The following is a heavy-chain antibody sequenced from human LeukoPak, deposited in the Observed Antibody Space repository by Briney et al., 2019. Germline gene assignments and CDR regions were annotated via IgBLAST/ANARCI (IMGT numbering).Heavy chain of an antibody. CDR2: IYHSGGT. CDR1: GGSISSSNW. D-gene: IGHD2-2*02. J-gene: IGHJ3*02. V-gene: IGHV4-4*02. Sequence: SETLSLTCAVSGGSISSSNWWSWVRQPPGKGLEWIGEIYHSGGTNYNPSLKSRVTISVDTSKNQFSLKLSSVTAADTAVYYCARGLPFVVVPAAISKDILAAFDIWGQGTMVTVSS. CDR3: ARGLPFVVVPAAISKDILAAFDI.